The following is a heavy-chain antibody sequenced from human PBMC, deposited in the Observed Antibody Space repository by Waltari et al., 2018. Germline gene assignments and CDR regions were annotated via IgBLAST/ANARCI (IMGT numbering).Heavy chain of an antibody. D-gene: IGHD6-13*01. Sequence: QVQLVQAGAEVKKPGASVKVSCKASGYTFTGYYMHWVRQAPGQGLEWMGWINPNRGGTNYAQKFQGRVTMTRDTSISTAYMELSRLRSDDTAVYYCARRKGLGEQLVGLDYWGQGTLVTVSS. V-gene: IGHV1-2*02. J-gene: IGHJ4*02. CDR2: INPNRGGT. CDR1: GYTFTGYY. CDR3: ARRKGLGEQLVGLDY.